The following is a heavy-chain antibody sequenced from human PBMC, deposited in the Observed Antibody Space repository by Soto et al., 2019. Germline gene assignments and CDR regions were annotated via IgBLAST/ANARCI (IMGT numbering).Heavy chain of an antibody. Sequence: QVQLVQSGAEVKKPGASVKVSCKVSGYTLNEVAMHWVRQAPGKGLEWLGGFDPDEPETIYAQHFQGRVTMTEDTSTDTVYMELSSLRSEDTALYFCTTYHGDYDFDHWGQGTLVTVSS. CDR3: TTYHGDYDFDH. J-gene: IGHJ5*02. D-gene: IGHD4-17*01. CDR1: GYTLNEVA. CDR2: FDPDEPET. V-gene: IGHV1-24*01.